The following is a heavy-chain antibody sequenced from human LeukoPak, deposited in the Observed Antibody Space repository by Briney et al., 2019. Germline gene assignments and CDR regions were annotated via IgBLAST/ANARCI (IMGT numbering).Heavy chain of an antibody. V-gene: IGHV3-23*01. CDR2: ISGSGSDT. CDR3: AKDPPTADTAMVMGY. Sequence: GGPLRLSCAASGFTFSHSAMSWVRQAPGKGLEWISTISGSGSDTNYADSVRGRLIISRDNSKNTLYLQMNSLRAEDTAVYYCAKDPPTADTAMVMGYWGQGTLVTVSS. J-gene: IGHJ4*02. D-gene: IGHD5-18*01. CDR1: GFTFSHSA.